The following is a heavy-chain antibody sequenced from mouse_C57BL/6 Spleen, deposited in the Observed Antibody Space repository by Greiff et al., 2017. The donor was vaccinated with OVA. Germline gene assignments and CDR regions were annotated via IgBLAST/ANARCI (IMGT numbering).Heavy chain of an antibody. CDR1: GYTFTEYT. D-gene: IGHD2-4*01. V-gene: IGHV1-62-2*01. J-gene: IGHJ4*01. CDR2: FYPGGGSI. Sequence: QVQLQQSGAELVKPGASVKLSCKASGYTFTEYTIHWVKQRSGQGLEWIGWFYPGGGSIKYNEKFKDKATLTADKSSSTVYMGLSRLTSEDSAVYFCARHEGFYYDYSYAMDYWGQGTSVTVSS. CDR3: ARHEGFYYDYSYAMDY.